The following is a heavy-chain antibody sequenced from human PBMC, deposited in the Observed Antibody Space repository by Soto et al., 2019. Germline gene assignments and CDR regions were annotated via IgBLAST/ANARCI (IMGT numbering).Heavy chain of an antibody. Sequence: GGSLRLSCAASGFTFSNYGMHWVRQTPGKGLEWVALILYDGSNKYYADSVKGRFTISRDNSKNTLYLQVSSLRAEDTAVFYCAKSRDAYNFYFYYGMDVWGQGTTVTVS. CDR2: ILYDGSNK. CDR1: GFTFSNYG. J-gene: IGHJ6*02. V-gene: IGHV3-30*18. CDR3: AKSRDAYNFYFYYGMDV. D-gene: IGHD2-2*01.